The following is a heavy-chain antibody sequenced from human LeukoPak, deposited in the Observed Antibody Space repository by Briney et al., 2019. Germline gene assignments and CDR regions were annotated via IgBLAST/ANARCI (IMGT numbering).Heavy chain of an antibody. Sequence: SVKVSCKASGGTPSVVAISCVPQAPGQGLEWMGRIIPILGIANYAQKFQGRVTITADKPTSTAYMELSSLRSEDTAVYYCACLVFDAFDTFGEGTMVTVSS. CDR1: GGTPSVVA. D-gene: IGHD2-2*01. CDR2: IIPILGIA. J-gene: IGHJ3*02. CDR3: ACLVFDAFDT. V-gene: IGHV1-69*04.